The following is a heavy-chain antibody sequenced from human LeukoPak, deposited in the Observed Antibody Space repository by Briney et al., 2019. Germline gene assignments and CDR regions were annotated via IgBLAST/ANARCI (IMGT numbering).Heavy chain of an antibody. J-gene: IGHJ4*02. CDR1: GLTFRNYW. D-gene: IGHD2-15*01. CDR2: TKPDGSAE. CDR3: ARGGGLNTNFDY. Sequence: GGSLRLACAASGLTFRNYWMGWVRQAPGKGLEWVANTKPDGSAEYYADSVRGRFTTSRDNANNFLYLQMNSLRAEDTAVYYCARGGGLNTNFDYWGQGTLATVSS. V-gene: IGHV3-7*01.